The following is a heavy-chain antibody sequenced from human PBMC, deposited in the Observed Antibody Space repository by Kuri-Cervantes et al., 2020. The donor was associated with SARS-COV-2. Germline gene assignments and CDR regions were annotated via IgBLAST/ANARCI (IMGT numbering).Heavy chain of an antibody. D-gene: IGHD3-3*01. CDR1: GFTFSSYG. CDR3: ARRSGYYTVDP. Sequence: GESLKISCAASGFTFSSYGMHWVRQAPGKGLEWVSAISGSGSTIYYADSVKGRFTISRDNAKNSLYLQMNSLRAEDTAVYYCARRSGYYTVDPWGQGTLVTVSS. J-gene: IGHJ5*02. CDR2: ISGSGSTI. V-gene: IGHV3-21*04.